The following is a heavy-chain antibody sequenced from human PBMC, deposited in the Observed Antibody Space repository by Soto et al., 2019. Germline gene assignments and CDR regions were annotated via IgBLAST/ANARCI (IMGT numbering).Heavy chain of an antibody. Sequence: QVQLVQSGAEVKKPGASVKVSCKASGYTFTSYGISWVRQAPGQGLEWMGWISAYNGNTNYAQKLHGRVTMTTDTSTNTANMELRSLRSDDTAVYYCARDRGSYALDYWGQGTLVTVSS. CDR3: ARDRGSYALDY. J-gene: IGHJ4*02. V-gene: IGHV1-18*01. D-gene: IGHD1-26*01. CDR2: ISAYNGNT. CDR1: GYTFTSYG.